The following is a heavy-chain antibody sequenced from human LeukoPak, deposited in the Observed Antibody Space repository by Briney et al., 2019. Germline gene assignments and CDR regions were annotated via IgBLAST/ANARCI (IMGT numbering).Heavy chain of an antibody. CDR2: ISSSSSYI. J-gene: IGHJ3*02. CDR1: GFTFSTNS. D-gene: IGHD5-18*01. V-gene: IGHV3-21*01. CDR3: ASENKRGYSYGSPTDAFDI. Sequence: GGSLRLSCAASGFTFSTNSMNWVRQAPGKGLEWVSSISSSSSYIYYADSVKGRFTISRDNAKKSLFLDMNSLRAEDTAVYYCASENKRGYSYGSPTDAFDIWGQGTMVTVSS.